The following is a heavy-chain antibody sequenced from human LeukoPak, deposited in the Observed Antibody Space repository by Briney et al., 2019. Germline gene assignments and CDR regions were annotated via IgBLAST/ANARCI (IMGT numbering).Heavy chain of an antibody. CDR2: DIPIFCTA. D-gene: IGHD2-15*01. CDR1: GGTLSSPA. J-gene: IGHJ6*02. V-gene: IGHV1-69*06. Sequence: PVKVSCKAFGGTLSSPAIRRGGQAPGQGLGWVGGDIPIFCTANYAQKFQGRVTITADKSTSTAYMELSSLRSEDTAVYYCALLYCSGGSCYSGRFYYGMDVWGQGTTVTVSS. CDR3: ALLYCSGGSCYSGRFYYGMDV.